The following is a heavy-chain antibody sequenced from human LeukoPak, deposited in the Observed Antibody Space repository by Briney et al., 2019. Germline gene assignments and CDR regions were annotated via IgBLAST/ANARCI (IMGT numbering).Heavy chain of an antibody. CDR1: RGTFSSYA. J-gene: IGHJ5*02. CDR3: ARELGGYSYGYSWFDP. Sequence: SVKVSCKASRGTFSSYAISWVRQAPGQGLEWMGGIIPRFGTANYAQKFQGRVTITADESTSTAYMELSSLRSEDTAVYYCARELGGYSYGYSWFDPWGQGTLVTVSS. V-gene: IGHV1-69*13. CDR2: IIPRFGTA. D-gene: IGHD5-18*01.